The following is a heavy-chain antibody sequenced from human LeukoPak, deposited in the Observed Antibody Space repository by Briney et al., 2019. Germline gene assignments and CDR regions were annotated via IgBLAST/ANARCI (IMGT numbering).Heavy chain of an antibody. CDR3: ARVSITMVRGVPFPYYFDY. CDR1: GYTFTGYY. CDR2: INPNSGRT. D-gene: IGHD3-10*01. Sequence: ASVKVSCKASGYTFTGYYMNWVRQAPGQGLEWMGWINPNSGRTNYAHNFQGRVTLTRDTSISTAYMELSRLRSDDTAVYYCARVSITMVRGVPFPYYFDYWGQGTLVTVSS. J-gene: IGHJ4*02. V-gene: IGHV1-2*02.